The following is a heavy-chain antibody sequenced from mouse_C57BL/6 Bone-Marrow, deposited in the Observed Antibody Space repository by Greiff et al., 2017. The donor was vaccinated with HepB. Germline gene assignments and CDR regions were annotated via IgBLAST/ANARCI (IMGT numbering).Heavy chain of an antibody. Sequence: QVQLKESGAELARPGASVKLSCKASGYTFTSYGISWVKQRTGQGLEWIGEIYPRSGNTYYNEKFKGKATLTADKSSSTAYMELRCLTSEDSAVYVCARRPYGSGHWCFDVWGTGTTVTVSS. J-gene: IGHJ1*03. CDR3: ARRPYGSGHWCFDV. D-gene: IGHD1-1*01. V-gene: IGHV1-81*01. CDR2: IYPRSGNT. CDR1: GYTFTSYG.